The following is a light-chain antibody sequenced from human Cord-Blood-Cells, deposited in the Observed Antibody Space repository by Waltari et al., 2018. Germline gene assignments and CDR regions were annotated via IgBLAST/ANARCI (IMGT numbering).Light chain of an antibody. J-gene: IGLJ3*02. CDR3: CSYAGSYTWV. V-gene: IGLV2-11*02. CDR1: SSDVGGYNY. Sequence: QSALTQPRSVSGSPGQSVTISCTATSSDVGGYNYASWYHQHPAKAPKPMIYDVSKRPPGVPDRFSGSKSGNTASLTISGLQAEDEADYYCCSYAGSYTWVFGGGTKLTVL. CDR2: DVS.